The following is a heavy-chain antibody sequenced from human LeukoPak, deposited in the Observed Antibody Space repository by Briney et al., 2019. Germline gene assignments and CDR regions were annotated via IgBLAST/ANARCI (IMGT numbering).Heavy chain of an antibody. CDR1: GGSISSSSYY. D-gene: IGHD3-10*01. CDR2: IYYSGNT. CDR3: ARGGRLGVRGVIITPPFDH. V-gene: IGHV4-39*01. J-gene: IGHJ4*02. Sequence: PSETLSLTCTVSGGSISSSSYYWVWIRQPPGKGLEWIGNIYYSGNTYYNPSLKSRVTISVDTSKNQFSLKLSSVTAADTGAYYCARGGRLGVRGVIITPPFDHWGQGTLVTVSS.